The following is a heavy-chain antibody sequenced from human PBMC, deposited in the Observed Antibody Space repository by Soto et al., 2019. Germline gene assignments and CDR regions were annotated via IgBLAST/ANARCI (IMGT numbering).Heavy chain of an antibody. CDR3: ARGDYGTGGYPFPYFDY. V-gene: IGHV1-2*02. Sequence: HEHLVQSGAEVKRPGASLKVSCKASGYSFTGYYIHCVRHAPGQGLEWIGWINPDSGATNYAQNCHGRVNLTSDTSISTASIDLTSLTSDDTAVYYCARGDYGTGGYPFPYFDYSGQGNLVIVSS. CDR2: INPDSGAT. D-gene: IGHD2-8*02. CDR1: GYSFTGYY. J-gene: IGHJ4*02.